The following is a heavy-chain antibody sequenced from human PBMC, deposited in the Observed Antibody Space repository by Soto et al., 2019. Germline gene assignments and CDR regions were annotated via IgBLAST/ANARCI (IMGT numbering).Heavy chain of an antibody. CDR2: ISSSSSYI. Sequence: GGSLRLSCAASGFTFSSYSMNWVRQAPGKGLEWVSSISSSSSYIYYADSVKGRFTISRDNAKNSLYLQMNSLRAEDTAVYYCARDKERVRGVPRPYYYYGMDVWGQGTTVTVSS. D-gene: IGHD3-10*01. CDR3: ARDKERVRGVPRPYYYYGMDV. CDR1: GFTFSSYS. V-gene: IGHV3-21*01. J-gene: IGHJ6*02.